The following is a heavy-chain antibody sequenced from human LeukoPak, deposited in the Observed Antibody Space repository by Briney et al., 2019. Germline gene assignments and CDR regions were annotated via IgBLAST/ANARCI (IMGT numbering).Heavy chain of an antibody. D-gene: IGHD6-19*01. CDR2: ISHDGSNK. Sequence: GGSLRLSCAASGFTFSSYGMHWVRQAPGKGLEWVAVISHDGSNKYYADSVKGRFTISRDNSKNTLYLQMNSLRADDTAVYYCAKGFEQWLTYFDFWGQGTLVTVSS. J-gene: IGHJ4*02. CDR1: GFTFSSYG. V-gene: IGHV3-30*18. CDR3: AKGFEQWLTYFDF.